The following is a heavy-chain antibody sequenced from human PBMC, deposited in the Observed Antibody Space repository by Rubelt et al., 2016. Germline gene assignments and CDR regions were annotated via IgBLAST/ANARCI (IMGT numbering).Heavy chain of an antibody. V-gene: IGHV1-69*01. CDR2: IIPIFGTA. D-gene: IGHD6-13*01. Sequence: QVQLVQSGAEVKKPGSSVKVSCKASGGTFSSYAISWVRQAPGQGLEWMGGIIPIFGTANYAQKFQGRVTITADEATSTAYMELSILRSEDTAVYYCAREGSSSWANFDDWGQGTLVTVSS. CDR3: AREGSSSWANFDD. CDR1: GGTFSSYA. J-gene: IGHJ4*02.